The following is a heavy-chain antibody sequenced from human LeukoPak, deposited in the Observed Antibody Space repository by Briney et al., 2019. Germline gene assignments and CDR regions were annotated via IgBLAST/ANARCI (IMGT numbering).Heavy chain of an antibody. V-gene: IGHV3-23*01. CDR3: VKDIQLST. D-gene: IGHD5-24*01. CDR2: TRGSGGST. J-gene: IGHJ3*01. Sequence: GGSLRLSCVASGFTFSSYAMSWVRQAPGKGLEWVSGTRGSGGSTYYADSVKGRFTISKDNSKNTLYLQMNSLRVEDTAIYYCVKDIQLSTWGLGTMVTVSS. CDR1: GFTFSSYA.